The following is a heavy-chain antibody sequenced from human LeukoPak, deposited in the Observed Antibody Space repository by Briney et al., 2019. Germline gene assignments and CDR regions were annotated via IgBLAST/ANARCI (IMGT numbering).Heavy chain of an antibody. D-gene: IGHD3-9*01. CDR3: ARIRRYFDILAGLHDAFDI. V-gene: IGHV5-51*01. J-gene: IGHJ3*02. CDR1: GYSFTSYW. Sequence: GESLKISCKGSGYSFTSYWIGWVRQMPGKGLEWMGIIYPGDSDTRYSPSFQGQFTISADKTISTAYLQWSSLKASDTAMYYGARIRRYFDILAGLHDAFDIWGQGTMVTVSS. CDR2: IYPGDSDT.